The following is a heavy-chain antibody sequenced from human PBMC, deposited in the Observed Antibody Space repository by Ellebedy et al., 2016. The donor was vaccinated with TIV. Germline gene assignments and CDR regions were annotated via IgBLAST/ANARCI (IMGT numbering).Heavy chain of an antibody. CDR2: IKSKTDGGTT. J-gene: IGHJ4*02. CDR1: GFTFSNAW. D-gene: IGHD3-22*01. V-gene: IGHV3-15*01. Sequence: GGSLRLSXAASGFTFSNAWMSWVRQAPGKGLEWVGRIKSKTDGGTTDYAAPVKGRFTISRDDSKNTLYLQMNSLKTEDTAVYYCTTSGYDSNGYYRLWAYWGQGTLVTVSS. CDR3: TTSGYDSNGYYRLWAY.